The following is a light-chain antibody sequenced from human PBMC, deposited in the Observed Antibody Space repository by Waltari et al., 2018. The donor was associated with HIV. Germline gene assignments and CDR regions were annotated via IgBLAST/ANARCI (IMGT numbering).Light chain of an antibody. J-gene: IGLJ3*02. V-gene: IGLV1-47*01. CDR1: SPNIGSNY. CDR2: RNN. CDR3: AAWDDSLSGRV. Sequence: QSVLTQPPSASGTPGQRVTIFCSGSSPNIGSNYVYWYQQLPGTAPKLLIYRNNQRPSGVPDRFSGSKSGTSASLAISGLRSEDESDYYCAAWDDSLSGRVFGGGTKLTVL.